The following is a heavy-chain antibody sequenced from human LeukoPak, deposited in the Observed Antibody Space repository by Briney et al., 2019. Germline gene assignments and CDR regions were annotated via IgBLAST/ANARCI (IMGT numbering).Heavy chain of an antibody. Sequence: GGSLRLSCAASGFTFSSYSMNWVRQAPGKGLEWVSYISSLSGTIDYADSVKGRFTISRDNSKNTLYLQMNSLRAEDTAVYYCAKDLDIVVVTGSTYYFDYWGQGTLVTVSS. V-gene: IGHV3-48*01. CDR1: GFTFSSYS. D-gene: IGHD2-21*02. J-gene: IGHJ4*02. CDR3: AKDLDIVVVTGSTYYFDY. CDR2: ISSLSGTI.